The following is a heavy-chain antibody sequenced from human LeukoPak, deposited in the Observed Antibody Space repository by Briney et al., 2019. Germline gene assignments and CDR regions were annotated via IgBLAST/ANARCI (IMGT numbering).Heavy chain of an antibody. J-gene: IGHJ4*02. CDR2: IYTSGST. Sequence: TLSLTCTVSGGSISSGSYYWSSIRQPAGKVLEWIGRIYTSGSTNYNPSLKSRVTISVDASKNQFSLKLSFVTAADTAVYYCARLIRVGRQSPLDMVRGDFDYWGQGTLVTVSS. CDR3: ARLIRVGRQSPLDMVRGDFDY. D-gene: IGHD3-10*01. CDR1: GGSISSGSYY. V-gene: IGHV4-61*02.